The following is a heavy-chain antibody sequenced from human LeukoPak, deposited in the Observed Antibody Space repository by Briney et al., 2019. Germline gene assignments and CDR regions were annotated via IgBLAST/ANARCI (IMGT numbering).Heavy chain of an antibody. CDR2: IYSGGST. CDR3: AREGHYYDSSGYYSVGWYFDL. CDR1: GFTVSSNY. Sequence: GGSLRLSCAASGFTVSSNYMSWVRQALGKGLEWVSVIYSGGSTYYADSVKGRFTISRDNSKNTLYLQMNSLRAEDTAVYYCAREGHYYDSSGYYSVGWYFDLWGRGTLVTVSS. V-gene: IGHV3-53*01. J-gene: IGHJ2*01. D-gene: IGHD3-22*01.